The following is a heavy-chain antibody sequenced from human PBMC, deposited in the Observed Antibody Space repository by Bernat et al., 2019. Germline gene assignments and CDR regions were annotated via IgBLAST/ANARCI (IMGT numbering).Heavy chain of an antibody. D-gene: IGHD2-2*01. Sequence: QVQLQQWGAGLLKPSETLSLTCAVYGGSFSGYYWTWVRQPPGKGLGWIGEINHSGSATYTPSLMSRVTISVDPSKNQLSLRLRSVTAADTAVYYCAGGGYQLPQGYFDFWGQGTLVTVSS. V-gene: IGHV4-34*01. CDR2: INHSGSA. CDR1: GGSFSGYY. CDR3: AGGGYQLPQGYFDF. J-gene: IGHJ4*02.